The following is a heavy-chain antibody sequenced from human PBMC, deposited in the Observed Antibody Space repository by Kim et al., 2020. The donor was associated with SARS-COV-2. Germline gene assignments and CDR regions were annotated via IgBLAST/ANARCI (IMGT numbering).Heavy chain of an antibody. CDR2: INPNSGGT. CDR3: ARTTPAYTIVVVPAAPDY. V-gene: IGHV1-2*02. CDR1: GYTFTGYY. J-gene: IGHJ4*02. Sequence: ASVKVSCKASGYTFTGYYMHWVRQAPGQGLEWMGWINPNSGGTNYAQKFQGRVTMTRDTSISTAYMELSRLRSDDTAVYYCARTTPAYTIVVVPAAPDYWGQGTLVTVSS. D-gene: IGHD2-2*01.